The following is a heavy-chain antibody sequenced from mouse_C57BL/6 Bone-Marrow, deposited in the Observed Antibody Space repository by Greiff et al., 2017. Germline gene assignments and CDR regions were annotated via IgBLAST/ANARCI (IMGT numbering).Heavy chain of an antibody. D-gene: IGHD1-2*01. CDR2: IYPRSGNT. CDR3: ARGYWAIDY. Sequence: QVQLQQSGAELVRPGASVKLSCKASGYTFTSYGISWVKQRTGQGLEWIGEIYPRSGNTYYNEKFKGKATLTADKSSSTSYIVLRSLTSEAAAVYCCARGYWAIDYWGQGTSVTVSA. V-gene: IGHV1-81*01. J-gene: IGHJ4*01. CDR1: GYTFTSYG.